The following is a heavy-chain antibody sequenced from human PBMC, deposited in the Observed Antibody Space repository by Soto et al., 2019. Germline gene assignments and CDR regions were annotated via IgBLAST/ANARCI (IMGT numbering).Heavy chain of an antibody. CDR2: ISGNGVET. CDR1: GFTFSSYA. Sequence: GGSLRLSCAASGFTFSSYAMSWVRQAPGKGLECVSVISGNGVETSYADSVKGRFRISRDNSENTLYLQIHSLRVEDTAVYYCAKGRDCSGDGCRRFFDYWGQGTQVTVSS. V-gene: IGHV3-23*01. J-gene: IGHJ4*02. D-gene: IGHD2-15*01. CDR3: AKGRDCSGDGCRRFFDY.